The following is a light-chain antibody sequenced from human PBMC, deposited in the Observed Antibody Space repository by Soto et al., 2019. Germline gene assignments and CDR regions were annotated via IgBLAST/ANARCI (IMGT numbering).Light chain of an antibody. CDR1: QSVSSSY. CDR3: HQYGSSSGT. V-gene: IGKV3-20*01. CDR2: GAS. Sequence: LVLTQSPGTLSLSPGERATLSCRASQSVSSSYLAWYQQKPGQAPRLLIYGASSRDTGIPDRFSGIWSGTDFTLTISRLEPEDFSVYYCHQYGSSSGTFGQGTKVDIK. J-gene: IGKJ1*01.